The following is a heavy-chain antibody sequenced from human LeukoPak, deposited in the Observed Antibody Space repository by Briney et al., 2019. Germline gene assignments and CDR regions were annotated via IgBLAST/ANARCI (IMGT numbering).Heavy chain of an antibody. Sequence: GGSLRLSCAASGFTFSGYAMSWVRQAPGKGLEWVSAIIGSGDTTYYAASVKGRLTISRDNSKNTLYLQMNSLRAEDTAVYYCAKVTGGDMITYGGLDYWGQGTLSPSP. D-gene: IGHD3-16*01. J-gene: IGHJ4*02. CDR2: IIGSGDTT. CDR1: GFTFSGYA. CDR3: AKVTGGDMITYGGLDY. V-gene: IGHV3-23*01.